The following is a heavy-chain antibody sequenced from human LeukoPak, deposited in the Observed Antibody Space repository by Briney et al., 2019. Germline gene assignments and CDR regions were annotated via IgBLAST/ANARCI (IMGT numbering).Heavy chain of an antibody. CDR3: ARGGSSGYYYG. CDR1: GGPIISHY. V-gene: IGHV4-4*07. CDR2: LYTSGST. J-gene: IGHJ4*02. D-gene: IGHD3-22*01. Sequence: SETLSLTCSVSGGPIISHYWSWIRQPAGKGLEWIGRLYTSGSTNYNPSLKSRVTMSVDTSKNQFSLKLTSVTAADTAVYYCARGGSSGYYYGWGQGTLVTVSS.